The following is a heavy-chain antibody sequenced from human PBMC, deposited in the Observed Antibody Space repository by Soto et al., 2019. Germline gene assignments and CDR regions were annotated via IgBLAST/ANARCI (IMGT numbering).Heavy chain of an antibody. CDR1: GGSINSNNYY. Sequence: SETLSLTCSVSGGSINSNNYYWGWIRQPPGKGPEWIGSIYYSGNTYYNPSLKSRLIRSLDTSRNQFSLKLGSVTAADTAVYYCASSSLYGQDVWGQGTTVPVSS. V-gene: IGHV4-39*07. J-gene: IGHJ6*02. CDR2: IYYSGNT. CDR3: ASSSLYGQDV.